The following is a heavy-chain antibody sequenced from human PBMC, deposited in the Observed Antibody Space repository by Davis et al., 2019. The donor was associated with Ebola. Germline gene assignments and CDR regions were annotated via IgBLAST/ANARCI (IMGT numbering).Heavy chain of an antibody. CDR2: FDPEDGET. J-gene: IGHJ4*02. CDR1: GYTLTELS. CDR3: ATDPPGIAAAGGDY. V-gene: IGHV1-24*01. Sequence: AASVKVSCKVSGYTLTELSMHWVRQAPGKGLEWMGGFDPEDGETIYAQKFQGRVTMTEDTSTDTAYMELSSLRSEDTAVYYCATDPPGIAAAGGDYWGQGTLVTVSS. D-gene: IGHD6-13*01.